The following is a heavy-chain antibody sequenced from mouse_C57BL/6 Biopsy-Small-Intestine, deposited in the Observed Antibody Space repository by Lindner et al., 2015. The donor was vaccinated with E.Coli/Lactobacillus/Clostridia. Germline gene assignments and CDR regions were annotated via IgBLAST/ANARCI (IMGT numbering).Heavy chain of an antibody. Sequence: SVKVFCKASGYTFTTYTMHWVRQAPGQRLEWMGWINAGNNDIKYSQNFQGRVTITSDTSASTAYMELSSLRSEDTAVYYCARESFGSGSYSAFDIWGQGTMVIVSS. CDR2: INAGNNDI. V-gene: IGHV1-14*01. D-gene: IGHD1-1*01. CDR3: ARESFGSGSYSAFDI. CDR1: GYTFTTYT. J-gene: IGHJ3*01.